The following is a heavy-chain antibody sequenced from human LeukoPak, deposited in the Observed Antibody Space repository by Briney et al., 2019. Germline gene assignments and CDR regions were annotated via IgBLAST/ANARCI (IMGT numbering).Heavy chain of an antibody. J-gene: IGHJ4*02. CDR3: ARRRIVATIDH. Sequence: SETLSLTCVVSGGSISSSNYYWGWIRQPPGKGLEWIGSIYYSGSTYYNPSLKSRVTISVDTSKNQFSLKLSSVTAADTAVYYCARRRIVATIDHWGQGTLVTVSS. CDR2: IYYSGST. D-gene: IGHD5-12*01. CDR1: GGSISSSNYY. V-gene: IGHV4-39*01.